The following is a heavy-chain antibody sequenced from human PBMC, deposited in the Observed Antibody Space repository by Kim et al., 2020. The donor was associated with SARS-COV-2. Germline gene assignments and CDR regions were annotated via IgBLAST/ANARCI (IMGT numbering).Heavy chain of an antibody. CDR2: IKEDGSQK. D-gene: IGHD3-10*01. Sequence: GGSLRLSCEASGFIFSSFWMNWVRQAPGKGLEWVANIKEDGSQKYYVDSAKGRFTVSRDNAKNSVFLQMNSLRAEDTGVYYCARGTPYPGTDYWGQGTRVTV. J-gene: IGHJ4*02. CDR3: ARGTPYPGTDY. V-gene: IGHV3-7*01. CDR1: GFIFSSFW.